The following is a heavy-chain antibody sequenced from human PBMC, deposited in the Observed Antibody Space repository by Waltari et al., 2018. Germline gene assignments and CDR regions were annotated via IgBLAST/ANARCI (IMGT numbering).Heavy chain of an antibody. V-gene: IGHV3-21*01. Sequence: EVQLVESGGGLVKPGGSLRLSCAASGFTFSSYSMNWVRQAPWKGLEWVSSISSSSSYIYYADSVNGRFTISRDNDKNSLYLQMNSLRAEDTAVYYCAGTTVTTWGNWFDPWGQGTLVTVSS. J-gene: IGHJ5*02. CDR1: GFTFSSYS. CDR2: ISSSSSYI. CDR3: AGTTVTTWGNWFDP. D-gene: IGHD4-17*01.